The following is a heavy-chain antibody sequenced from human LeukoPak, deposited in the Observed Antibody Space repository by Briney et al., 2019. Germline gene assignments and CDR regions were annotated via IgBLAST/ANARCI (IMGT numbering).Heavy chain of an antibody. J-gene: IGHJ4*02. V-gene: IGHV4-61*02. CDR3: ASGTGGGNPFDY. CDR1: GGSISSGSYY. Sequence: PSQTLSLTCTVSGGSISSGSYYWSWIRQPAGKGLEWIGRIYTSGSTNYNPSLKRRVTISIDTSKNQFSLKLSSVTAADTAVYYCASGTGGGNPFDYWGQGTLVTVSS. D-gene: IGHD4-23*01. CDR2: IYTSGST.